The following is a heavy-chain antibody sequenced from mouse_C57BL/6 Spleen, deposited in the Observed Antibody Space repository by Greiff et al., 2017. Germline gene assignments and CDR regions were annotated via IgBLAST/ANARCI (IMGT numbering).Heavy chain of an antibody. CDR2: IYPSDSET. V-gene: IGHV1-61*01. J-gene: IGHJ3*01. CDR1: GYTFTSYW. Sequence: VQLKQPGAELVRPGSSVKLSCKASGYTFTSYWMDWVKQRPGQGLEWIGNIYPSDSETHYNQKFKDKATLTVDKSSSTAYMQLSSLTSEDSAVYYCARLGDRAYWGQGTLVTVSA. CDR3: ARLGDRAY. D-gene: IGHD4-1*01.